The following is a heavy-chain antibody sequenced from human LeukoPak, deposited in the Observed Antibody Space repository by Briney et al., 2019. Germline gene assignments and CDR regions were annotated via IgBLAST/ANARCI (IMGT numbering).Heavy chain of an antibody. Sequence: GGSLRLSCAASGFTFSSFSMNWVRQAPGKGLDWVSGISGSGGTTYYADSVKGRFTISRDNSKNTLYLQMNSLRAEDTAVYYCANVRYFDWYYFDYWGQGALVTVSS. D-gene: IGHD3-9*01. CDR1: GFTFSSFS. V-gene: IGHV3-23*01. CDR3: ANVRYFDWYYFDY. CDR2: ISGSGGTT. J-gene: IGHJ4*02.